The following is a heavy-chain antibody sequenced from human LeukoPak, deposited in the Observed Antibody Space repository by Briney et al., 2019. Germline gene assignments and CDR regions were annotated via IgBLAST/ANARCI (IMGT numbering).Heavy chain of an antibody. CDR1: GLTFSNYA. J-gene: IGHJ4*02. V-gene: IGHV3-23*01. CDR2: ISGSGGST. CDR3: AKDRGGSPRGFDY. D-gene: IGHD6-25*01. Sequence: GGSLRLSCAASGLTFSNYAMTWVRQAPGKGLEWISGISGSGGSTYYADSVKGRFSISRDNSKNTLYLQMNSLGAEDTAVYYCAKDRGGSPRGFDYWGQGTLVTVSS.